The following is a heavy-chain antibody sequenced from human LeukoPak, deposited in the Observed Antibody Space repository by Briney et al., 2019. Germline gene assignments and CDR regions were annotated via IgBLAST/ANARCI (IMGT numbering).Heavy chain of an antibody. V-gene: IGHV1-69*01. CDR1: GGTFSSYA. CDR3: ARIWPYDYVWGGAFDI. CDR2: IIPIFGTA. J-gene: IGHJ3*02. D-gene: IGHD3-16*01. Sequence: ASVKVSCKASGGTFSSYAISWVRQAPAQGLEWMGGIIPIFGTANYAQKFQGRVTITADESTSTAYMELSSLRSEDTAVYYCARIWPYDYVWGGAFDIWGQGTMVTVSS.